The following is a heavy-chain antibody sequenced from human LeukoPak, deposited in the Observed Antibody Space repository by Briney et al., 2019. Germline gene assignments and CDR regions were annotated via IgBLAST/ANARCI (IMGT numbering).Heavy chain of an antibody. CDR3: ARDKKSPTYSSGWSGDFQH. Sequence: ASVKVSCKASGYTFTSYGISWVRQAPGQGLEWMGWISAYNGNTNYAQKLQGRVTMTTDTSMSTAYMELRSLRSDDTAVYYCARDKKSPTYSSGWSGDFQHWGQGTLVTVSS. D-gene: IGHD6-19*01. J-gene: IGHJ1*01. CDR1: GYTFTSYG. CDR2: ISAYNGNT. V-gene: IGHV1-18*01.